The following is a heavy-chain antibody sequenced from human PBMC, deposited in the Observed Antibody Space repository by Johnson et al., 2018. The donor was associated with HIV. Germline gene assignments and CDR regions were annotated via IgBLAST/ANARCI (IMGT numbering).Heavy chain of an antibody. D-gene: IGHD7-27*01. V-gene: IGHV3-30*04. CDR3: ARESRLGPLAHAFDI. J-gene: IGHJ3*02. CDR2: ISYAGSNK. CDR1: GFTFSSYA. Sequence: QVQLVESGGGVVQPGRSLRLSCAASGFTFSSYAMHWVRQAPGKGLEWVAVISYAGSNKYYADSVTGRFTISRDNSKNTLYLQMTSLRAEDTAVYYCARESRLGPLAHAFDIWGQGTMVTVSS.